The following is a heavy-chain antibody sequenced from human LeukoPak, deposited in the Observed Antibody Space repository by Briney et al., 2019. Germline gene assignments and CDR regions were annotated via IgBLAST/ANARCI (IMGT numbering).Heavy chain of an antibody. CDR2: IYYSGST. Sequence: PSGTLSLTCAVSGGSISSSNWWSWVRQPPGKGLEWIGSIYYSGSTYYNPSLKSRVTISVDTSKNQFSLKLSSVTAADTAVYYCARDTDSSGYGLDYFDYWGQGTLVTVSS. V-gene: IGHV4-4*02. CDR3: ARDTDSSGYGLDYFDY. D-gene: IGHD3-22*01. CDR1: GGSISSSNW. J-gene: IGHJ4*02.